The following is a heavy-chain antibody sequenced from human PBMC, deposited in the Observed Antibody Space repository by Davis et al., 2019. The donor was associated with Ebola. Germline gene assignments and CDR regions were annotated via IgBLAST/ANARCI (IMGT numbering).Heavy chain of an antibody. CDR2: VSYDGSNK. CDR3: AKAVYRDYNGNWFDP. D-gene: IGHD4-17*01. J-gene: IGHJ5*02. CDR1: GFTFSSYW. V-gene: IGHV3-30*18. Sequence: GGSLRLSCAASGFTFSSYWMSWVRQAPGKGLEWVAVVSYDGSNKYYADSVKGRFTISRDNSKNTVYLQMNSLRAEDTAVFYCAKAVYRDYNGNWFDPWGQGTLVTVSS.